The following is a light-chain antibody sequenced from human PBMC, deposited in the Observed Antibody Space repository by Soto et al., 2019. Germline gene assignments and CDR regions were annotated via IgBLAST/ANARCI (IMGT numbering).Light chain of an antibody. J-gene: IGKJ1*01. CDR3: QHYNSYSEA. CDR2: KAS. Sequence: PITPSPSNPSGSVGDRDTITCRASQTISSWLAWYQQKPGKAPKLLIYKASTLKSGVPSRFSGSGSGTEFTLTISSLQPDDFATYYCQHYNSYSEAFGQGTKVDIK. CDR1: QTISSW. V-gene: IGKV1-5*03.